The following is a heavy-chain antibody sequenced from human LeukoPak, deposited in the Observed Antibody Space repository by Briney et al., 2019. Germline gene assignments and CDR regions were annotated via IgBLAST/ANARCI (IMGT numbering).Heavy chain of an antibody. J-gene: IGHJ6*02. CDR2: ISSSSSTI. D-gene: IGHD6-13*01. CDR3: ARDGGYSTTYYYYGMDV. Sequence: GGSLRLSCAASGFTFSSYSMNWVRQAPGKGLEWVSYISSSSSTIYYADSVKGRFTISRDNAKNSLYLQMNSLRDEDTAVYYCARDGGYSTTYYYYGMDVWGQGTTVTVSS. V-gene: IGHV3-48*02. CDR1: GFTFSSYS.